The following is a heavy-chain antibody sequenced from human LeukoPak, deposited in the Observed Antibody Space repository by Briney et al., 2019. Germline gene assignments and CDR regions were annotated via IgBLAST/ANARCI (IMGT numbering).Heavy chain of an antibody. D-gene: IGHD3-9*01. J-gene: IGHJ4*02. CDR3: ARSYDISPIDY. CDR2: IYYSGST. V-gene: IGHV4-30-4*08. CDR1: GGSITSGDYY. Sequence: SETLSLTCTVSGGSITSGDYYWSWIRQPPGKGLEWIGYIYYSGSTYYNPSLKSRVTISVDTSKNQFSLKLSSVTAADTAVYYCARSYDISPIDYWGQGTLVTVSS.